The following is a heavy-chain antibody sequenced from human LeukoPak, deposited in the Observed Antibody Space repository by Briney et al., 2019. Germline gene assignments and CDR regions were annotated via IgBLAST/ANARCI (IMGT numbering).Heavy chain of an antibody. CDR3: ARVGSGATGYSSGWYSWYFVY. CDR2: ISAYNGNT. CDR1: GYTFTSYG. Sequence: ASVKVSFKASGYTFTSYGISWVGQAPGQGLEGMGWISAYNGNTNYAQKLQGRVTITTDTSTSTAYMELRSLRSDDTAVYYCARVGSGATGYSSGWYSWYFVYWGQGTLVTASS. V-gene: IGHV1-18*01. J-gene: IGHJ4*02. D-gene: IGHD6-13*01.